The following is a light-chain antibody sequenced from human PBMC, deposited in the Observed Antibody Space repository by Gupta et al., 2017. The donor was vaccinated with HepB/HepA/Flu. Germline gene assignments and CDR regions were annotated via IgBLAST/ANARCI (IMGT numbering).Light chain of an antibody. CDR1: NIGSKS. CDR3: QVWDSSNNHPVV. J-gene: IGLJ2*01. CDR2: ADS. V-gene: IGLV3-21*03. Sequence: SYVLTQPPSVSVAPGKTAKLTCGGNNIGSKSVHWYQQKPGQAPALVIYADSDRPSGIPERFSGPSSGNTATLTISRVEAGDEADYYCQVWDSSNNHPVVFGGGTKLTVL.